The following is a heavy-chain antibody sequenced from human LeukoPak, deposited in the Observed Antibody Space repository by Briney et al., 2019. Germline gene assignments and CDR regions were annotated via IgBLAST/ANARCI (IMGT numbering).Heavy chain of an antibody. D-gene: IGHD4-17*01. Sequence: GGSLRLSCAVSGFSFNAYWMTWVRQAPGKGLEWVANIKQDGSEKYYVDSVKGRFTISRDNAKNSLYLQMNSLRAEDTAVYYCARDPDYGDYVWFDYWGQGTLVTVSS. CDR1: GFSFNAYW. V-gene: IGHV3-7*01. CDR2: IKQDGSEK. CDR3: ARDPDYGDYVWFDY. J-gene: IGHJ4*02.